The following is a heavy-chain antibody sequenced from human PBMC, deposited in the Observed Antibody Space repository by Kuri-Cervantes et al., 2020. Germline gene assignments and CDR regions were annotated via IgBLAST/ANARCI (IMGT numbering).Heavy chain of an antibody. CDR3: ARHEVRGGEDAEIGHAFDI. D-gene: IGHD2-21*01. V-gene: IGHV5-51*01. J-gene: IGHJ3*02. CDR1: EYSFTSFW. Sequence: GESLKISCKGSEYSFTSFWIAWVRQMPGKGLEWMGTIYPGDSDTRYSPSFQGQVTISADKSISTAYLRWISLKASDSAMYYCARHEVRGGEDAEIGHAFDIWGQGTKVTVSS. CDR2: IYPGDSDT.